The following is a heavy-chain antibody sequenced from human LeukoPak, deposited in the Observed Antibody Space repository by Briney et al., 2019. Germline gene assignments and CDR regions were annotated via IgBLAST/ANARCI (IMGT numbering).Heavy chain of an antibody. D-gene: IGHD5-12*01. CDR1: GGTFTSHA. J-gene: IGHJ4*02. CDR3: ARGKTGYDYGLDH. CDR2: FILVFVTT. Sequence: ASVKVSCKASGGTFTSHAISGVRQAPGQGGEWGGVFILVFVTTNYAEKFQRRVTITTDQSTTTSYMELRSLKSDDTAVYYCARGKTGYDYGLDHWGQGSLVSVSS. V-gene: IGHV1-69*05.